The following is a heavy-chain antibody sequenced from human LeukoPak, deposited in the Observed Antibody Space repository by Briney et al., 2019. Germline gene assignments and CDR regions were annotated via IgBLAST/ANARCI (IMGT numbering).Heavy chain of an antibody. CDR1: SGSISNYY. J-gene: IGHJ4*02. CDR2: NYSSGST. V-gene: IGHV4-4*07. CDR3: ARDSTGVGAHFEN. Sequence: PSETLSLTCSVSSGSISNYYWSWIRQPAGGGLEWIGRNYSSGSTNYNPSLKSRATMSVDTSKKQVSLRLSFVSAADTAVYYCARDSTGVGAHFENWGQGTLVTVSS. D-gene: IGHD1-26*01.